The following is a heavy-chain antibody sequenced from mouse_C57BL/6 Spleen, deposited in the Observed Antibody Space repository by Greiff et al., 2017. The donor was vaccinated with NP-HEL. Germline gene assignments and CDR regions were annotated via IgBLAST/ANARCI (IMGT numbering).Heavy chain of an antibody. CDR3: TRDYGSSPYAMDY. V-gene: IGHV1-15*01. CDR1: GYTFTDYE. CDR2: IDPETGGT. Sequence: VKLQESGAELVRPGASVTLSCKASGYTFTDYEMHWVKQTPVHGLEWIGAIDPETGGTAYNQKFKGKAILTADKSSSTAYMELRSLTSEDSAVYYCTRDYGSSPYAMDYWGQGTSVTVSS. D-gene: IGHD1-1*01. J-gene: IGHJ4*01.